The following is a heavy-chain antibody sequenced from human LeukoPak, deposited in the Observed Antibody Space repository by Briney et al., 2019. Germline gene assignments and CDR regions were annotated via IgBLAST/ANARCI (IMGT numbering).Heavy chain of an antibody. V-gene: IGHV1-69*05. CDR1: GGTFSSYA. CDR2: IIPIFGTA. J-gene: IGHJ3*02. D-gene: IGHD1-7*01. Sequence: ASVKVSCKASGGTFSSYAISWVRQAPGQGLEWMGGIIPIFGTANYAQKFQGRVTITTDESTSTAYMELSSLRSEDTAVYYCARDRVNYANHDAFDIWGQGTMVTVSS. CDR3: ARDRVNYANHDAFDI.